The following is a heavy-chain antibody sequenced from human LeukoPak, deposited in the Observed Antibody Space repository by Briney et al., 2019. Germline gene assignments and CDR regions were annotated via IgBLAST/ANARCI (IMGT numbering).Heavy chain of an antibody. D-gene: IGHD5-24*01. CDR1: GGSINSGDYY. Sequence: SETLSLTCTVSGGSINSGDYYWSWIRQPPGKGLEWIGYISYSGSTNYNPSLKSRVTISVDTSKNQFSLKLSSVTAADTAVYYCARDRSRLQRREFDYWGQGTLVTVSS. J-gene: IGHJ4*02. CDR3: ARDRSRLQRREFDY. CDR2: ISYSGST. V-gene: IGHV4-61*08.